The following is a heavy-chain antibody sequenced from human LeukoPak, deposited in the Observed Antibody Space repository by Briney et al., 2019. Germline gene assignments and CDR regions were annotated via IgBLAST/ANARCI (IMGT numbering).Heavy chain of an antibody. CDR1: GGSFSDYY. J-gene: IGHJ4*02. CDR2: INHSGSP. V-gene: IGHV4-34*01. Sequence: SETLSLTCAVYGGSFSDYYWTWIRQPPGKGLEWIGEINHSGSPNNNPSLKSRVTISVDTSKNQFSLKLSSVTAADTAVYYCARQVPPTLEWLGAYYFDYWGQGTLVTVSS. CDR3: ARQVPPTLEWLGAYYFDY. D-gene: IGHD3-3*01.